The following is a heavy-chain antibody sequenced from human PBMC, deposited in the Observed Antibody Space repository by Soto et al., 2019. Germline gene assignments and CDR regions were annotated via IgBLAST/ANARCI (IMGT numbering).Heavy chain of an antibody. Sequence: ESGPTLVNPTQTLTLTCTFSGFSLSTSGVGVGWIRQPPGKALEWLALIYWDDDKRYSPSLKSRLTITKDTSKNQVVLTMTNMDPVDTATYYCAHSFDVAVADYYFDXWCQGTLGTVSS. V-gene: IGHV2-5*02. J-gene: IGHJ4*02. D-gene: IGHD6-19*01. CDR1: GFSLSTSGVG. CDR3: AHSFDVAVADYYFDX. CDR2: IYWDDDK.